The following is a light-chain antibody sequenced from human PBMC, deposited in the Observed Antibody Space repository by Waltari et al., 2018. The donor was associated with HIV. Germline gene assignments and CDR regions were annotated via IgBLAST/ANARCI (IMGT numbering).Light chain of an antibody. Sequence: DVVMTQSPISLSVRPGESASISCRSSQSLLHSNGDNYLDWYFQKPGQSPQLLIYLGSIRAPGVPDRFSSAGSGTDFTLRISRVEPEDVGVYYCMQARQSTFTFGPGTKIEI. V-gene: IGKV2-28*01. CDR3: MQARQSTFT. CDR1: QSLLHSNGDNY. CDR2: LGS. J-gene: IGKJ3*01.